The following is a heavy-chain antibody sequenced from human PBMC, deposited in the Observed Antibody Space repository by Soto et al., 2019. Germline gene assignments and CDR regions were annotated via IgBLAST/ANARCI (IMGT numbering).Heavy chain of an antibody. D-gene: IGHD3-3*01. CDR1: GYPFTDDY. V-gene: IGHV1-2*04. Sequence: QVQLVQSGAEVKKPGASVKVSCKASGYPFTDDYMHWVRQAPGQGPEWMGWINPTTGGTNSAQKFQCSVTRTRDTSISTAYMEVSSRTSDDTAVYYCARDGGTIFGVSGDALDIWGQGTMVTVSS. CDR2: INPTTGGT. J-gene: IGHJ3*02. CDR3: ARDGGTIFGVSGDALDI.